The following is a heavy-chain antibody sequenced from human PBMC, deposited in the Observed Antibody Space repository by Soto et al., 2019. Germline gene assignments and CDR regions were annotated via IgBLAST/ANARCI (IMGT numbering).Heavy chain of an antibody. CDR3: TRHHPHHYDSSGYFDY. J-gene: IGHJ4*02. CDR1: GGSFSPNY. V-gene: IGHV4-39*01. D-gene: IGHD3-22*01. CDR2: IFYSGST. Sequence: SETLSLTCTVSGGSFSPNYWGWIRQPPGKGLEWIGSIFYSGSTYYNPSLKSRVTLSVDTSKNQFSLHLTSVTAADTAVYYCTRHHPHHYDSSGYFDYWGQGTLVTVSP.